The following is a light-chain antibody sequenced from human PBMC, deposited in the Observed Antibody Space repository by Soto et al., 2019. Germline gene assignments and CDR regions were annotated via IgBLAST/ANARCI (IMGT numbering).Light chain of an antibody. Sequence: DIQMTQSPSTLSASVGDRVTITCRAGQTISKKLAWYQQKPGKAPKVLIYDASSLEGGAPSRFSGSGSGTEFTLTISSLQPDNFAHYYCQPYHSYKTFGHGNRVEIK. CDR2: DAS. V-gene: IGKV1-5*01. CDR3: QPYHSYKT. CDR1: QTISKK. J-gene: IGKJ1*01.